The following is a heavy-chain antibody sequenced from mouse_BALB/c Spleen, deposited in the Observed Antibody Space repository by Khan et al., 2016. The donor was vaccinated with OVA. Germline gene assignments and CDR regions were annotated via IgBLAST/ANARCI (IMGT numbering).Heavy chain of an antibody. CDR3: ARSYGNYGWYFDV. J-gene: IGHJ1*01. CDR1: GISVTSYG. Sequence: QVQLKEAGPGLVAPSQSLSNNGTVPGISVTSYGVHWVRQPPGKGLEGLGVRWNGGSTNDNSALMSTLSMTKDNSKSQVFLRMNSLQTDDTALYYCARSYGNYGWYFDVWGAVTPVSVSS. CDR2: RWNGGST. V-gene: IGHV2-9*02. D-gene: IGHD2-1*01.